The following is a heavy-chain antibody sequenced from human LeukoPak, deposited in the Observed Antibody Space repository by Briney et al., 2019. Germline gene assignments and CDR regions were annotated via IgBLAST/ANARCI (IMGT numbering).Heavy chain of an antibody. V-gene: IGHV3-48*02. D-gene: IGHD1-1*01. CDR3: VGVRGTFPNYYFDF. CDR2: IRCSSYPM. Sequence: GGSLRLSCGASGFTFHTYSRKWVGQAPGKGVEWVSYIRCSSYPMYYADSVKRRFTISSDNLKNSLFLQMNSLRDEYTAVYYCVGVRGTFPNYYFDFWGQGTLVTVSS. J-gene: IGHJ4*02. CDR1: GFTFHTYS.